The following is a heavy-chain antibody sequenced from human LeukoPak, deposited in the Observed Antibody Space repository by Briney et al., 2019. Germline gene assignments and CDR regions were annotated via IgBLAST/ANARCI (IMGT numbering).Heavy chain of an antibody. CDR2: IYYSGST. Sequence: SQTLSLTCTVSGGSISSGDYYWSWIRQPPGKGLEWIGYIYYSGSTYYNPALKSRVTISVDTSKNQFSLKLSSVTAADTAVYYCAREGREAAGTFDPWGQGTLVTVSS. J-gene: IGHJ5*02. CDR1: GGSISSGDYY. V-gene: IGHV4-30-4*01. CDR3: AREGREAAGTFDP. D-gene: IGHD6-13*01.